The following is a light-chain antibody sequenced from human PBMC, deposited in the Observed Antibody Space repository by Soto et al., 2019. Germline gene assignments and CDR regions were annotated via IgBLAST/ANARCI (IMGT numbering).Light chain of an antibody. CDR1: QSVSSSY. Sequence: EIVLTQYPGTLSLSPGERATLSCRASQSVSSSYLAWYQQKPGQAPRLLIYGASSRATGIPDRFSGSGSGTDFTLTISRLEPEDFAVYYCQQYGSSPRLTFGGATKV. V-gene: IGKV3-20*01. CDR2: GAS. J-gene: IGKJ4*01. CDR3: QQYGSSPRLT.